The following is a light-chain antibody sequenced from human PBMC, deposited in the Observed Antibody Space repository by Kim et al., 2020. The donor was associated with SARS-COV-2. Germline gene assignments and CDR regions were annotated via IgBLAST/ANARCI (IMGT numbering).Light chain of an antibody. J-gene: IGKJ4*01. CDR1: QSLSSD. V-gene: IGKV3-15*01. CDR3: QQYNNWPRT. Sequence: VSPGERAAHSCRASQSLSSDLAWYQQRPGQAPRRLIYDASTRATGIPARFSGSGSGTEFSLTIRSLQSEDFEVYYSQQYNNWPRTFGGGTKVDIK. CDR2: DAS.